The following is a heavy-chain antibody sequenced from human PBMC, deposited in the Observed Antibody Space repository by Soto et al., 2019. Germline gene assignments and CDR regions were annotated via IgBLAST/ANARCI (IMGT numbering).Heavy chain of an antibody. J-gene: IGHJ4*02. CDR1: GGSISSGGYS. Sequence: SETLSLTCAVSGGSISSGGYSWSWIRQPPGKGLEWIGYIYHSGNTYYNPSLKSRVTISVDTSKNQFSLKLSSVTAADTAVYYCARGEEQVAMPSGYWGQGTLVTVSS. V-gene: IGHV4-30-2*01. D-gene: IGHD2-2*01. CDR2: IYHSGNT. CDR3: ARGEEQVAMPSGY.